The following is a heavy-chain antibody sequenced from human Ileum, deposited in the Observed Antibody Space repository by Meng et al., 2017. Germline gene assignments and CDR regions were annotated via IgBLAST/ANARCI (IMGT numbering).Heavy chain of an antibody. CDR2: INPNSGGT. CDR3: ARDLGGYYDSSGYYAGYYFDY. V-gene: IGHV1-2*06. CDR1: GYTFTGYY. Sequence: QVQLVQSGAEVKKPGASVKVSCKASGYTFTGYYMHWVRQAPGQGLERMGRINPNSGGTNYAQKFQGRVTMTRDTSISTAYMELSRLRSDDTAVYYCARDLGGYYDSSGYYAGYYFDYWGQGTLVTVSS. J-gene: IGHJ4*02. D-gene: IGHD3-22*01.